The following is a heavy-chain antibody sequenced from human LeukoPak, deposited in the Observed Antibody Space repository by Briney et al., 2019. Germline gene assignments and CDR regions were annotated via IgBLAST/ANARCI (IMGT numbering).Heavy chain of an antibody. D-gene: IGHD3-3*01. V-gene: IGHV4-39*01. CDR2: IYQSGSGSS. CDR3: ASTLRFLPYRRFDY. J-gene: IGHJ4*02. Sequence: SETLSLTCSVSGGSIISSNYYWGLIRQPPGKGLEWIGSIYQSGSGSSYYNPSLKSRVTIFGDTSKNQFFLRLSSVTAADTAVYYCASTLRFLPYRRFDYWGQGTLVTDPS. CDR1: GGSIISSNYY.